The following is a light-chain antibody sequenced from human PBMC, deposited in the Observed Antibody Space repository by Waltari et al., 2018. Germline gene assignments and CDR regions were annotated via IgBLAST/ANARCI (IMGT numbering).Light chain of an antibody. CDR3: CSYTRFATGV. J-gene: IGLJ3*02. CDR2: EVT. Sequence: QSALTQPASVSGSLGQSITISCTGTSGDVGGYNHVSWYQQHPGKAPKLIIYEVTYRPSGISNRFSGSKSGNTASLTISGLQAEDEADYYCCSYTRFATGVFGGGTKLTVL. CDR1: SGDVGGYNH. V-gene: IGLV2-14*01.